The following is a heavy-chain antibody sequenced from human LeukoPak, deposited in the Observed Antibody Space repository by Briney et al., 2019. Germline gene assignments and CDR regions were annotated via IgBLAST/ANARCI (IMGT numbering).Heavy chain of an antibody. CDR3: AGGGVDDYGDSLDY. CDR1: GYTFTSYD. CDR2: INPSGGST. Sequence: ASVKVSCKASGYTFTSYDINWVRQATGQGLEWMGIINPSGGSTSYAQKFQGRVTMTRDTSTSTVYMELSSLRSEDTAVDYCAGGGVDDYGDSLDYWGQGTLVTVSS. D-gene: IGHD4-17*01. V-gene: IGHV1-46*01. J-gene: IGHJ4*02.